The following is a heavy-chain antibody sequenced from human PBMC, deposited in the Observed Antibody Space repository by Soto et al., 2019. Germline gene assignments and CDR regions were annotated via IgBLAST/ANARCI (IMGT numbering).Heavy chain of an antibody. CDR2: IYYSGST. V-gene: IGHV4-59*01. D-gene: IGHD6-6*01. CDR3: ARTPSYSSSSFDY. J-gene: IGHJ4*02. CDR1: GGSISSYY. Sequence: SETLSLTCTVSGGSISSYYWSWIRQPPGKGLEWIGYIYYSGSTNYNPSLKSRVTISVDTSKNQFSLKLSSVTAADTAVYYCARTPSYSSSSFDYWGQGTLVTVSS.